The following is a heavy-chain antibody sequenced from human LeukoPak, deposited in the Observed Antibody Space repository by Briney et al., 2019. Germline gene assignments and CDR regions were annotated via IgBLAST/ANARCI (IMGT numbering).Heavy chain of an antibody. CDR2: ISAYNGNT. D-gene: IGHD3-16*02. V-gene: IGHV1-18*01. Sequence: ASVKVSCKASGYTFTSYGTSWVRQAPGQGLEWMGWISAYNGNTNYAQKLQGRVTMTTDTSTSTAYMELRSLRSDDTAVYYCARVSFMITFGGVIVSNWFDPWGQGTLVTVSS. J-gene: IGHJ5*02. CDR1: GYTFTSYG. CDR3: ARVSFMITFGGVIVSNWFDP.